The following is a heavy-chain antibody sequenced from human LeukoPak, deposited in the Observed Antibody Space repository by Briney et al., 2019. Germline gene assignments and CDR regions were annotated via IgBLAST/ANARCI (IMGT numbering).Heavy chain of an antibody. J-gene: IGHJ4*02. CDR3: AREGGPGSGYNY. CDR2: IYYSGST. CDR1: GGSISSGGYY. Sequence: SQTLFLTCTVSGGSISSGGYYWSWIRQHPGKGLEWIGYIYYSGSTYYNPSLKSRVTISVDTSKNQFSLKLSSVTAADTAVYYCAREGGPGSGYNYWGQGTLVTVSS. D-gene: IGHD3-3*01. V-gene: IGHV4-31*03.